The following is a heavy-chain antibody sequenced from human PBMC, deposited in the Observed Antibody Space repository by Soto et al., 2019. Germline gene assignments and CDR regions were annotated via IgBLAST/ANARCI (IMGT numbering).Heavy chain of an antibody. Sequence: QVQLQQWGAGLLKPSETLSLTCAVYGGSFSGYYWSWIRQPPEKGLEWIGEINHSGSTNYNPSLRSRVTISVDTSKNQFSLSLTSVTAAETGVYYCARTNHYDYVWGSYRTYHQFYGMDVWGQGTTVTVSS. V-gene: IGHV4-34*01. CDR2: INHSGST. CDR1: GGSFSGYY. D-gene: IGHD3-16*02. J-gene: IGHJ6*02. CDR3: ARTNHYDYVWGSYRTYHQFYGMDV.